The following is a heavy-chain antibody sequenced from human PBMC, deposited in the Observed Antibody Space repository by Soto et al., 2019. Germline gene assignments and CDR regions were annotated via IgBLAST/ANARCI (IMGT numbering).Heavy chain of an antibody. Sequence: QVQLQESGPGLVKPSQTLSLTCTVSGGSISSGDYYWSWIRQPPGKGLEWIEYIYYSGSTYYNPSLKSRVTISVDTSKNQFSLKLSSVTAADTAVYYCARGTTVTSVPYYFDYWGQGTLVTVSS. D-gene: IGHD4-4*01. V-gene: IGHV4-30-4*01. CDR1: GGSISSGDYY. J-gene: IGHJ4*02. CDR2: IYYSGST. CDR3: ARGTTVTSVPYYFDY.